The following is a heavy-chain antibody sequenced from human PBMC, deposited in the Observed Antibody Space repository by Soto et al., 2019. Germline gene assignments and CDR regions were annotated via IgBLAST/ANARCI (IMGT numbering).Heavy chain of an antibody. J-gene: IGHJ3*02. D-gene: IGHD6-6*01. Sequence: QSPSRGLEWLGRTYYRSKWYNDYAVSVKSRITINPDTSKNQFSLQLNSVTPEDTAVYYFASGDVYSGSSVFAFDIWGQGTMVTVSS. V-gene: IGHV6-1*01. CDR2: TYYRSKWYN. CDR3: ASGDVYSGSSVFAFDI.